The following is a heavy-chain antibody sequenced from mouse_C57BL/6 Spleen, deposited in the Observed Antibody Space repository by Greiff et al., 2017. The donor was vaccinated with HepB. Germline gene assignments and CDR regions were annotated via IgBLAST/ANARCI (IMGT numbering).Heavy chain of an antibody. D-gene: IGHD1-1*01. Sequence: EVMLVESGGGLVKPGGSLKLSCAASGFTFSSYAMSWVRQTPEKRLEWVATISDGGSYTYYPDNVKGRFTISRDNAKNNLYLQMSHLKSEDTAMYYCARGYYYGSRSYWYFDVWGTGTTVTVSS. CDR3: ARGYYYGSRSYWYFDV. CDR2: ISDGGSYT. V-gene: IGHV5-4*03. CDR1: GFTFSSYA. J-gene: IGHJ1*03.